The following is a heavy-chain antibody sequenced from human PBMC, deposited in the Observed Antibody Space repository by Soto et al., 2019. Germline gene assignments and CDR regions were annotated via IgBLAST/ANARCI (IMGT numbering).Heavy chain of an antibody. CDR3: AKEGPLTYSSSGYYYYYGMDV. D-gene: IGHD6-6*01. CDR2: ISYDGSNK. J-gene: IGHJ6*02. Sequence: GGSLRLSCAASGFTFRSYGMHWVRQAPGKGLEWVAVISYDGSNKYYADSVKGRFTISRDNSKNTLYLQMNSLRAEDTAVYYCAKEGPLTYSSSGYYYYYGMDVWGQGTTVTVSS. V-gene: IGHV3-30*18. CDR1: GFTFRSYG.